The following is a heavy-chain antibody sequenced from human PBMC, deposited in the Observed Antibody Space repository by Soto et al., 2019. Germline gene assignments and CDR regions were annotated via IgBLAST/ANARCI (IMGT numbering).Heavy chain of an antibody. V-gene: IGHV3-21*01. J-gene: IGHJ6*02. CDR3: ARSGYGFYYYGMDV. CDR2: ISSSSSYI. Sequence: GGSLRLSXAASGFTFSSYSMNWVRQAPGKGLEWVSSISSSSSYIYYADSVKGRFTISRDNAKNSLYLQMNSLRAEDTAVYYCARSGYGFYYYGMDVWGQGTTVTVS. CDR1: GFTFSSYS. D-gene: IGHD5-12*01.